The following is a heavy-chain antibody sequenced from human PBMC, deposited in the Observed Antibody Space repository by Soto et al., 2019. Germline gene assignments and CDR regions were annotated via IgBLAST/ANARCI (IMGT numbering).Heavy chain of an antibody. CDR1: GFTFSSYA. J-gene: IGHJ4*02. Sequence: GGSLRLSCAASGFTFSSYAMSWVRQAPGKGLEWVSAISGSGGSTYYADSVKGRFTISRDNSKNTLYLQMNSLRAEDTAVYYCAKVQFVAAAGRQEPFDYWGQGTLVTVSS. CDR2: ISGSGGST. CDR3: AKVQFVAAAGRQEPFDY. V-gene: IGHV3-23*01. D-gene: IGHD6-13*01.